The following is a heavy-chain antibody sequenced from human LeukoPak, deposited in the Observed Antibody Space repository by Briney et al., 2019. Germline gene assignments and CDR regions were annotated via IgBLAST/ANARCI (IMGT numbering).Heavy chain of an antibody. V-gene: IGHV3-30*02. Sequence: GGSLRLSCAASGFTFSSYGMHWVRQAPGKGLEWVAFIRYDGSNKYYADSVKGRFTISRDNSKNTLYLQMNSLRAEDTAVYYCAKDRRTTVTTPAVSFDYWGQGTLVTVSS. CDR3: AKDRRTTVTTPAVSFDY. CDR2: IRYDGSNK. J-gene: IGHJ4*02. D-gene: IGHD4-17*01. CDR1: GFTFSSYG.